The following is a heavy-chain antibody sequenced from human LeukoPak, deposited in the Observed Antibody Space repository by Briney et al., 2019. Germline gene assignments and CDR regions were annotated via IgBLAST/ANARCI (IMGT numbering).Heavy chain of an antibody. CDR1: GGSFSGYY. Sequence: PSETLSLTCAVYGGSFSGYYWSWIRQPPGKGLEWIGEINHSGSTNYNPSLKSRVTISVETSKNQFSLKLSSVTAADTAVYYCARGLRFLEWLFPRDNWFDPWGQGTLVTVSS. CDR3: ARGLRFLEWLFPRDNWFDP. J-gene: IGHJ5*02. V-gene: IGHV4-34*01. CDR2: INHSGST. D-gene: IGHD3-3*01.